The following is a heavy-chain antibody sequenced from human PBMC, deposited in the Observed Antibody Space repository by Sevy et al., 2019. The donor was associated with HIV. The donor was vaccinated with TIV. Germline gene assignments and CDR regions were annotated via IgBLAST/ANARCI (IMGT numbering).Heavy chain of an antibody. D-gene: IGHD6-13*01. Sequence: SETLSLTCAVYGGSFSGYYWSWIRQPPGKGLEWIGEINHSGSTNYNPSLKSRVTISVDTSKNQFSLKLSSVTAADTAVYYCARAPGIAAAGIFDLWGRGTLVTVSS. CDR1: GGSFSGYY. V-gene: IGHV4-34*01. J-gene: IGHJ2*01. CDR2: INHSGST. CDR3: ARAPGIAAAGIFDL.